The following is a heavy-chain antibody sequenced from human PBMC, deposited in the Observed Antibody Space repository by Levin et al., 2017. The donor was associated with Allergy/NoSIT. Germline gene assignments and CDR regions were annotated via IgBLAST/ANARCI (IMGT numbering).Heavy chain of an antibody. Sequence: SETLSLTCTVSGGSISSGGYYWSWIRQHPGKGLEWIGYIYYSGSTYYNPSLKSRVTISVDTSKNQFSLKLSSVTAADTAVYYCARIRPQLVFDYWGQGTLVTVSS. CDR2: IYYSGST. V-gene: IGHV4-31*03. D-gene: IGHD6-13*01. CDR3: ARIRPQLVFDY. J-gene: IGHJ4*02. CDR1: GGSISSGGYY.